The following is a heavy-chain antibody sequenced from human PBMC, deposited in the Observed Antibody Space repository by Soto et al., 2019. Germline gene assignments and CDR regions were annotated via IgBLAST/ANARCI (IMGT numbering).Heavy chain of an antibody. CDR2: VYYSGST. J-gene: IGHJ1*01. V-gene: IGHV4-59*02. D-gene: IGHD3-22*01. CDR1: GGSVSNDY. Sequence: QVQLQESGPGLVKPSETLSLACTVSGGSVSNDYWNWIRQPPGKGLEWIGYVYYSGSTNYNPSFKSRVTISKDTSKNQFSLKLSSVTAADTAVYYCARSPIYYAEYFQEWGQGTLVTVSS. CDR3: ARSPIYYAEYFQE.